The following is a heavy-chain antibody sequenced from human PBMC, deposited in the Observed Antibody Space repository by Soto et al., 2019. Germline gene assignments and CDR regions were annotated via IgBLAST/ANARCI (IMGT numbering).Heavy chain of an antibody. CDR1: DFTFSTYW. Sequence: EVQMMESGGDLVQPGGSLRLSCVASDFTFSTYWMAWLRQTPGKGLEFVANISPDGREINYLDSGKSRFTISRDNAEKLLCLQMISLRAEDAAVYYCATDRWTGAFDFRGQGTVVTVSS. D-gene: IGHD3-16*02. J-gene: IGHJ3*01. CDR2: ISPDGREI. V-gene: IGHV3-7*01. CDR3: ATDRWTGAFDF.